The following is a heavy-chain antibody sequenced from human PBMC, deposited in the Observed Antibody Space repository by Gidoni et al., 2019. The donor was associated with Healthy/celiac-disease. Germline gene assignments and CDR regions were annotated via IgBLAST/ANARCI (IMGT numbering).Heavy chain of an antibody. CDR1: GGSFSGYY. CDR3: ARGLRYPYYYYMDV. J-gene: IGHJ6*03. Sequence: QVQLQQWGAGLLKPSETLSLTCAVYGGSFSGYYWSWIRQPPGKGLEWIGEINHSGSTNYNPSLKSRVTISVDTSKNQFSLKLSSVTAADTAVYYCARGLRYPYYYYMDVWGKGTTVTVSS. CDR2: INHSGST. D-gene: IGHD2-2*02. V-gene: IGHV4-34*01.